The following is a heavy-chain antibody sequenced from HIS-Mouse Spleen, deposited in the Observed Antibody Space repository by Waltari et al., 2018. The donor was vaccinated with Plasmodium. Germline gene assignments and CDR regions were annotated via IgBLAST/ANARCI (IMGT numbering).Heavy chain of an antibody. CDR1: GSTFSSYW. J-gene: IGHJ2*01. D-gene: IGHD6-13*01. CDR3: ASSWYWYFDL. Sequence: EVQLVESGGGLVQPGGSLRLSCAALGSTFSSYWMSWVRQAPGKGLEWVANIKQDGSEKYYVDSVKGRFTISRDNAKNALYLQMNSLRAEDTAVYYCASSWYWYFDLWGRGTLVTVSS. V-gene: IGHV3-7*01. CDR2: IKQDGSEK.